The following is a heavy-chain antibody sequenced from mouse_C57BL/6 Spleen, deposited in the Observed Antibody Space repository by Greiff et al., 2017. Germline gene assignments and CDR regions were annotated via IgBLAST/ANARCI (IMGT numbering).Heavy chain of an antibody. J-gene: IGHJ3*01. CDR2: IYPSDSDT. D-gene: IGHD2-2*01. Sequence: QVQLKQPGAELVRPGSSVKLSCKASGYTFTSYWLDWVKQRPGQGLAWIGNIYPSDSDTHYNQKLKDKATLTVNKSSSTAYMELRSLTSEASAVYYGARSGRLPAWFAYWGQGTLVTVSA. CDR1: GYTFTSYW. V-gene: IGHV1-61*01. CDR3: ARSGRLPAWFAY.